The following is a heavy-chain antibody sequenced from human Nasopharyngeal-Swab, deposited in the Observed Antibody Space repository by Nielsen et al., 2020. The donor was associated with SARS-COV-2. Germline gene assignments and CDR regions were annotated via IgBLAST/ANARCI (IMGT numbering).Heavy chain of an antibody. D-gene: IGHD4-17*01. J-gene: IGHJ4*02. Sequence: GGSLRLSCSASGFTFSIYAMHWVRQAPGKGLEWVAFIAHDASNEYYGDSVKGRFSISRDSSKNTLYLQMDSLRGEDTAVYYCARDAPAHYGAFYWGRGTLVTVSS. CDR3: ARDAPAHYGAFY. CDR2: IAHDASNE. CDR1: GFTFSIYA. V-gene: IGHV3-30*04.